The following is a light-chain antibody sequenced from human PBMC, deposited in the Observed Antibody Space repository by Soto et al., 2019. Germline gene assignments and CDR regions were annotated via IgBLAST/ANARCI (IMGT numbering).Light chain of an antibody. CDR2: GAS. J-gene: IGKJ1*01. Sequence: EIVMTQSPSTLSVSPGERATLSCRASQSVSSNLAWYQQKPGKAPRLLIYGASTRATGIPARFIGSGSGTAFTLTISSLQSEDFAVYDCQQYNNWPRTFGQGTKVEIK. CDR1: QSVSSN. CDR3: QQYNNWPRT. V-gene: IGKV3-15*01.